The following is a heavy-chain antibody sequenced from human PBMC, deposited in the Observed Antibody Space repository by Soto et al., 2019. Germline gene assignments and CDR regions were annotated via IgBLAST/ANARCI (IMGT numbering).Heavy chain of an antibody. J-gene: IGHJ4*02. CDR3: ARHPDGYNEGGPTFDY. V-gene: IGHV4-59*08. Sequence: PSETLSLTCTVSGGSISSYYWSWIRQPPGKGLEWIGYIYYSGSTNYNPSLKSRVTISVDTSKNQFSLKLSSVTAADTAVYYCARHPDGYNEGGPTFDYWGQGTLVTVSS. D-gene: IGHD5-12*01. CDR2: IYYSGST. CDR1: GGSISSYY.